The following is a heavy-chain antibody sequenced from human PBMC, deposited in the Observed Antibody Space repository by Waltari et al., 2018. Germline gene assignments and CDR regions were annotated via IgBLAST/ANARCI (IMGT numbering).Heavy chain of an antibody. V-gene: IGHV3-74*01. Sequence: EVQLVESGGGLVQPGGSLRLSCAASGFTFSSFWMHWVRQAPGKGLVWVSRSNSDGSSTSYADSVKGRFTISRDNAKNTLYLQMNSLRAEDTAVYYCASARYSGTYYNDYWGQGMLVTVSP. CDR3: ASARYSGTYYNDY. CDR2: SNSDGSST. D-gene: IGHD1-26*01. J-gene: IGHJ4*02. CDR1: GFTFSSFW.